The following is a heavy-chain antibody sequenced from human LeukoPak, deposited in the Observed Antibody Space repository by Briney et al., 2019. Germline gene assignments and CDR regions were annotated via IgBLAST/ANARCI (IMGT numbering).Heavy chain of an antibody. D-gene: IGHD1-26*01. V-gene: IGHV4-39*07. J-gene: IGHJ4*01. CDR2: IFYSGST. CDR3: ATTTIRLGY. CDR1: GGSISTSNYY. Sequence: SETLSLTCTVSGGSISTSNYYWGWIRQPPGKGLEWIGNIFYSGSTYYSPSLRSRVTISVDTSNNQFSLKPSSVTAADTAVYYCATTTIRLGYWGHGTLVTVSS.